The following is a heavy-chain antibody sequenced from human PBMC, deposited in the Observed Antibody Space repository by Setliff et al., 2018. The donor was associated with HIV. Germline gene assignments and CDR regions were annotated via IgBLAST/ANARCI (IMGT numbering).Heavy chain of an antibody. Sequence: PSETLSLTCTVSGGSISSSSYYWGWIRQPPGKGLEWIGSIYYSGSTYYNPSLKSRVTISVDTSKNQFSLKLSSVTAADTAVYYCAGRQQLWLLYAFDIWGQGTMVTVSS. J-gene: IGHJ3*02. CDR2: IYYSGST. D-gene: IGHD5-18*01. CDR1: GGSISSSSYY. CDR3: AGRQQLWLLYAFDI. V-gene: IGHV4-39*01.